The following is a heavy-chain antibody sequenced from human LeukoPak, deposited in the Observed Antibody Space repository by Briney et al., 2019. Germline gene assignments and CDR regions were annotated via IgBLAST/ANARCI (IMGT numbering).Heavy chain of an antibody. CDR3: AKGKYSTNYYYYYGMDV. CDR1: GFTFSSYW. Sequence: GGSLRLSCAASGFTFSSYWMHWVRQAPGKGLVWVSRINTDGSSTSYADSVKGRFTISRDNAKNTLYLQMNSLRAGDTAVYYCAKGKYSTNYYYYYGMDVWGQGTTVTVSS. V-gene: IGHV3-74*01. CDR2: INTDGSST. J-gene: IGHJ6*02. D-gene: IGHD6-6*01.